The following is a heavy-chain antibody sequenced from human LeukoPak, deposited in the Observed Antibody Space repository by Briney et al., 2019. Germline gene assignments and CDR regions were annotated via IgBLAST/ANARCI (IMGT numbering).Heavy chain of an antibody. V-gene: IGHV1-24*01. J-gene: IGHJ4*02. CDR3: ATEARRYCYY. CDR2: FDPEEGEI. CDR1: RYTLSELS. Sequence: ASVKVSCKVSRYTLSELSIHWVRQAPGRGAEWMGGFDPEEGEIIYAQKCQGRVTMTEDRSKDTAYMELRRRRSEDTAVYYCATEARRYCYYWGQGTLVTVSS.